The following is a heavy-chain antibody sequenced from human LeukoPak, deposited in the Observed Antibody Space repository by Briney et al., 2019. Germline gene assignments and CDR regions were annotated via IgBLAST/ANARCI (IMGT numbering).Heavy chain of an antibody. Sequence: NSSETLSLTCTVSGVSISSGSYYWSWIRQPPGKGLEWIGYIYYSGSTNYNPSLKSRVTISVDTSKNQFSLKLSSVTAADTAVYYCARRSGWYGKIDYWGQGTLVTVSS. V-gene: IGHV4-61*01. CDR3: ARRSGWYGKIDY. D-gene: IGHD6-19*01. CDR2: IYYSGST. CDR1: GVSISSGSYY. J-gene: IGHJ4*02.